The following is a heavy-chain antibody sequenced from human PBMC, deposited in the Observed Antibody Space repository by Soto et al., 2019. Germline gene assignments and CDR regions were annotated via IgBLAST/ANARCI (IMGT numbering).Heavy chain of an antibody. Sequence: GGSLRLSCATSGFTFSSYAMSWVRQAPGKGLEWVSVISGSGGNTYYADSVKGRFTISRDNSKNTLYLQMNSLRAEDTAVYYCAKSCGTCPFHYSGQGTLVTVSS. D-gene: IGHD2-15*01. CDR3: AKSCGTCPFHY. J-gene: IGHJ4*02. CDR2: ISGSGGNT. V-gene: IGHV3-23*01. CDR1: GFTFSSYA.